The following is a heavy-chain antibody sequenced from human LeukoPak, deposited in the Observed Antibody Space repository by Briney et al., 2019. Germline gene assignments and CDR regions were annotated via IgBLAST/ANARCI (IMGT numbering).Heavy chain of an antibody. V-gene: IGHV4-39*01. CDR1: GGSISSYY. CDR3: ASISAYYYYGMDV. CDR2: IYYSGST. Sequence: SETLSLTCTVSGGSISSYYWGWIRQPPGKGLEWIGSIYYSGSTYYNPSLKSRVTISVDTSKNQFSLKLSSVTAADTAVYYCASISAYYYYGMDVWGQGTTVTVSS. J-gene: IGHJ6*02. D-gene: IGHD2-21*01.